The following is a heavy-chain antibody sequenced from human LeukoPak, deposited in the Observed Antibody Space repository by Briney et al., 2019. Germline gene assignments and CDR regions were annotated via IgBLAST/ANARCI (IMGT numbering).Heavy chain of an antibody. CDR1: GGSISSGSYY. D-gene: IGHD2-2*02. J-gene: IGHJ6*03. V-gene: IGHV4-61*02. Sequence: SETLSLTCTVSGGSISSGSYYWSWIRQPAGKGLEWIGRIYTSGSTNYNPSLKSRVTISVDTSKNQFSLKLSSVTAADTAVYYCARDFGVPAAIHEYYYYYMDVWGKGTTVTVSS. CDR3: ARDFGVPAAIHEYYYYYMDV. CDR2: IYTSGST.